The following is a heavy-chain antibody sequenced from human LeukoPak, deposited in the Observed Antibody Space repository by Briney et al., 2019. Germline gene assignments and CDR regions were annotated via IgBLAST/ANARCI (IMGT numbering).Heavy chain of an antibody. CDR2: IYTSGST. Sequence: PSETLSLTCTVSGGSISSYYWSWIRQPAGKGLEWIGRIYTSGSTNYNPSLKSRVTMSVDTSKNQFSLKLSSVTAADTAVYYCARGATMVRGVIKRDYYYYMDVWGKGTTVTISS. CDR1: GGSISSYY. J-gene: IGHJ6*03. D-gene: IGHD3-10*01. CDR3: ARGATMVRGVIKRDYYYYMDV. V-gene: IGHV4-4*07.